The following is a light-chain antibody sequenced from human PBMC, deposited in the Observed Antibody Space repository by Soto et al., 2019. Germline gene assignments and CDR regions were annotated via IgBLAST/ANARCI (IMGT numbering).Light chain of an antibody. J-gene: IGKJ1*01. CDR2: TA. Sequence: DIQMTQSPSSLSASVGDRVIITCRASQTIGNYLNWYQQKPGEAPKLLIYTASFQSGVPSRFRGSGSGTDFTLTISSLQPEDFATYYCQQTYSSWTFGQGTKVEIK. V-gene: IGKV1-39*01. CDR3: QQTYSSWT. CDR1: QTIGNY.